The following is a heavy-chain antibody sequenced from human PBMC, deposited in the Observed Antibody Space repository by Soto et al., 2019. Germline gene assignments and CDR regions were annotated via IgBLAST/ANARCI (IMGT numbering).Heavy chain of an antibody. V-gene: IGHV3-23*01. J-gene: IGHJ2*01. Sequence: EVQLLESGGGLVQPGGSLRLSCVGSGFTFINYAMNWVRQTPGKGLEWGSTISGGGDRTFDADTVKGRFTISRDNSKNAVNLKINSLRADDTPVYYCARKVLGSTSRPDWWYFDLWGRGTLVNLSS. CDR2: ISGGGDRT. CDR1: GFTFINYA. D-gene: IGHD1-1*01. CDR3: ARKVLGSTSRPDWWYFDL.